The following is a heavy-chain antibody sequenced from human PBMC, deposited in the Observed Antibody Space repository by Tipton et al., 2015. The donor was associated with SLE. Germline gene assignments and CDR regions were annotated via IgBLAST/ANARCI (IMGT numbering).Heavy chain of an antibody. Sequence: QLVQSGAEVKKPGSSVKVSCKASGGTFSSYAISWVRQAPGQGLEWMGGIIPIFGTANYAQKFQGRVTITADESTSTAYMELSSLRAEDTAVYYCVKNRGGYSGYDFDLWGRGTLVTVSS. CDR3: VKNRGGYSGYDFDL. D-gene: IGHD5-12*01. CDR1: GGTFSSYA. J-gene: IGHJ2*01. CDR2: IIPIFGTA. V-gene: IGHV1-69*01.